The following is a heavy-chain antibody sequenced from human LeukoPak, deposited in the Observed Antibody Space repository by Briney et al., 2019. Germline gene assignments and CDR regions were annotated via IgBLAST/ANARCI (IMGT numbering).Heavy chain of an antibody. V-gene: IGHV6-1*01. CDR2: TYYRSKWFN. CDR3: TRYDSSDYYFDY. J-gene: IGHJ4*02. Sequence: SQTLSLTCAISGDSVSSNSAAWNWIRQSPSRGLEWLGRTYYRSKWFNDYAVSVKSRITINPDTSKNQFSLHLNSVTPEDTAVYYCTRYDSSDYYFDYWGQGTLVTVSS. D-gene: IGHD3-22*01. CDR1: GDSVSSNSAA.